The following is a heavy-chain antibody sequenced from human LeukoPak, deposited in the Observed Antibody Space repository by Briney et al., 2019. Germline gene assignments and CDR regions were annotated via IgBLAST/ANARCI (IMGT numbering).Heavy chain of an antibody. D-gene: IGHD6-6*01. CDR2: IHTSGST. CDR3: AREFSGTSIAARVFDS. Sequence: SETLSLTCTVSGGSITSYYWSYIRQPAGKGVEWIGRIHTSGSTNYNPSLKSRVTMSVDTSKNQFSLKLSSVTAADTAIYYCAREFSGTSIAARVFDSWGQGTLVTVSS. V-gene: IGHV4-4*07. CDR1: GGSITSYY. J-gene: IGHJ5*01.